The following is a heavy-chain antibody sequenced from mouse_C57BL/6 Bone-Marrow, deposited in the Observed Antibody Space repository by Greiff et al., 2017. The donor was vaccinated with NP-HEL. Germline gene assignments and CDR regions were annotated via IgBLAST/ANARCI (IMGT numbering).Heavy chain of an antibody. CDR1: GFTFTDYY. D-gene: IGHD2-4*01. V-gene: IGHV7-3*01. CDR3: ARSIYYDYADDPFYAMDY. CDR2: IRNKANGYTT. Sequence: EVHLVESGGGLVQPGGSLSLSCAASGFTFTDYYMSWVRQPPGKALEWLAFIRNKANGYTTEYSASVKGRFTISRDNSQSILSLQMNALRAEDSATYYCARSIYYDYADDPFYAMDYWGQGTSVTVSS. J-gene: IGHJ4*01.